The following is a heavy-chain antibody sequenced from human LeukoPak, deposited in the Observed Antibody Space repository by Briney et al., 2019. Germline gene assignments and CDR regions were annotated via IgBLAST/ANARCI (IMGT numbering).Heavy chain of an antibody. J-gene: IGHJ3*02. Sequence: GGSLRLSCAASGFTFSSYAMSWVRQAPGKGLEWVSAISGSGGSTYYADSVKGRFTISRDNSKNTLYLQMNSLRAEDTAVYYCAKDLPYYDFWSGYWDAFDIWGQGTMVTVSS. CDR2: ISGSGGST. V-gene: IGHV3-23*01. CDR3: AKDLPYYDFWSGYWDAFDI. D-gene: IGHD3-3*01. CDR1: GFTFSSYA.